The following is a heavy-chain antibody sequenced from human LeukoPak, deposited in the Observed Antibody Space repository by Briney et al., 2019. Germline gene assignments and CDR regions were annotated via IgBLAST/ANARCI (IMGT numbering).Heavy chain of an antibody. CDR2: ISGSGGST. CDR1: GFTFSNSA. CDR3: AKDSGLGNLDDAFDI. D-gene: IGHD1-26*01. Sequence: GGSLRLSCAASGFTFSNSAMNWVRQAPGKGLEWVSEISGSGGSTYYADSVKGRFTISRDNSKNTLYLQMNSLRAEDTAVYYCAKDSGLGNLDDAFDIWDQGTMVTVSS. J-gene: IGHJ3*02. V-gene: IGHV3-23*01.